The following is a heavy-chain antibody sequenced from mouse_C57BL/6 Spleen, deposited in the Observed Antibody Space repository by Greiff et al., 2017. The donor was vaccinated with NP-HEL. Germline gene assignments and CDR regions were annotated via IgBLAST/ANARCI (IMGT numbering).Heavy chain of an antibody. V-gene: IGHV3-6*01. CDR3: ARAGYYGSSPWYFDV. Sequence: DVKLQESGPGLVKPSQSLSLTCSVTGYSITSGYYWNWIRQFPGNKLEWMGYISYDGSNNYNPSLKNRISITRDTSKNQFFLKLNSVTTEDTATYYCARAGYYGSSPWYFDVWGTGTTVTVSS. CDR2: ISYDGSN. D-gene: IGHD1-1*01. J-gene: IGHJ1*03. CDR1: GYSITSGYY.